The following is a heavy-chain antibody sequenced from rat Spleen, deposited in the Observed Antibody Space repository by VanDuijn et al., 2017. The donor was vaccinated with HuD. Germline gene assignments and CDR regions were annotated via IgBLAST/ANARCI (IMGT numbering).Heavy chain of an antibody. CDR1: GFTFSNYY. CDR3: ASQNWEVDY. Sequence: EVQLAESGGGLVQPGRSMKLSCTALGFTFSNYYMAWVRQAPTKGLEWVASISNGGGNTYYRDSVKGRFTISRDNAKSTLYLQMDSLRSEDTATYYCASQNWEVDYWGQGVMVTVSS. D-gene: IGHD5-1*01. CDR2: ISNGGGNT. V-gene: IGHV5-25*01. J-gene: IGHJ2*01.